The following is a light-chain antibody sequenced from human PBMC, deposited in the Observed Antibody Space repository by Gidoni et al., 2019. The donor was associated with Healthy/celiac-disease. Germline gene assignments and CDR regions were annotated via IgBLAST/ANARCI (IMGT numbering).Light chain of an antibody. CDR2: AAS. Sequence: DSQMPQSPSSLSASVGDRVTNTCRASQSISSYLNWYQQKPGKAPKLLIYAASSLPSGVPSRFSGSGSGTDVTLTISSLQPEDVATDYCQQSYSTPPYTFGQXTKLEIK. V-gene: IGKV1-39*01. J-gene: IGKJ2*01. CDR1: QSISSY. CDR3: QQSYSTPPYT.